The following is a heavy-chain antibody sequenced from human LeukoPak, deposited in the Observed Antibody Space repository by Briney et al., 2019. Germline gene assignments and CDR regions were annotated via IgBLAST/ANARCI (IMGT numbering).Heavy chain of an antibody. CDR3: ARGHCSSTSCLDAFDI. CDR2: IYHSGST. J-gene: IGHJ3*02. Sequence: LSLTCAVSGGSISSGGYSRSWIRQPPGKGLEWIGYIYHSGSTYYNPSLKSRVTISVDTSKNQFSLKLSSVTATDTAVYYCARGHCSSTSCLDAFDIWGQGTMVTVSS. D-gene: IGHD2-2*01. CDR1: GGSISSGGYS. V-gene: IGHV4-30-2*01.